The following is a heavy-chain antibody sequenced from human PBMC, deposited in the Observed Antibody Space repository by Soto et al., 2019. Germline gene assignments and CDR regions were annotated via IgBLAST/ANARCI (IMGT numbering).Heavy chain of an antibody. Sequence: SETLSLTCTVSGGSISSSSYYWGWIRPPPGKGLEWIGSIYYSGSTYYNPSLKSRVTISVDTSKNQFSLKLSSVTAADTAVYYCARPRTDYYYGMDVWGQGTTVTVSS. J-gene: IGHJ6*02. CDR3: ARPRTDYYYGMDV. CDR2: IYYSGST. CDR1: GGSISSSSYY. V-gene: IGHV4-39*01. D-gene: IGHD1-1*01.